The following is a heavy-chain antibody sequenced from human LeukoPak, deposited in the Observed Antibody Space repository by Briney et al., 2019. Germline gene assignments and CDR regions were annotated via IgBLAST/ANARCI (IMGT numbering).Heavy chain of an antibody. CDR3: ARHDIAMGQQLVENWLDP. D-gene: IGHD6-13*01. V-gene: IGHV4-59*08. CDR2: IYYSGST. CDR1: GGSISSYY. Sequence: SETLSLTCTVSGGSISSYYWSWIRQPPGKGLEWIGYIYYSGSTNYNPSLKSRVTISVDTSKNQFSLKLSSVTAADTAVYYCARHDIAMGQQLVENWLDPWGQGTLVTVSS. J-gene: IGHJ5*02.